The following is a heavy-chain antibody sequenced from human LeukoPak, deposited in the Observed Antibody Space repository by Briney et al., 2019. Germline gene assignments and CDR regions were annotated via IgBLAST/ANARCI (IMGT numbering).Heavy chain of an antibody. D-gene: IGHD1-20*01. CDR2: ISSSSSYI. J-gene: IGHJ3*02. CDR1: GFTFSSYS. V-gene: IGHV3-21*01. CDR3: AREYNWDAFDI. Sequence: GSLRLSCAASGFTFSSYSMSWVRQAPGKGLEWVSSISSSSSYIYYADSVKGRFTISRGNAKNSLYLQMNSLRAEDTAVYYCAREYNWDAFDIWGQGTMVTVSS.